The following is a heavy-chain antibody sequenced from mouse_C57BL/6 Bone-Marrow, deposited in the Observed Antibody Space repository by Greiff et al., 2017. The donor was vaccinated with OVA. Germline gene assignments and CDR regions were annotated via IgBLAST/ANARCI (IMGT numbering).Heavy chain of an antibody. CDR3: ARYEGTGTGWCFDV. CDR1: GYTFTSYW. D-gene: IGHD4-1*01. V-gene: IGHV1-53*01. Sequence: QVQLQQPGTELVKPGASVKLSCKASGYTFTSYWMHWVKQRPGQGLEWIGNINPSNGGTNYNEKFKSKATLTVDKSSSTAYMQLSSLTSEDSAVYYCARYEGTGTGWCFDVWGTGTTVTVSS. J-gene: IGHJ1*03. CDR2: INPSNGGT.